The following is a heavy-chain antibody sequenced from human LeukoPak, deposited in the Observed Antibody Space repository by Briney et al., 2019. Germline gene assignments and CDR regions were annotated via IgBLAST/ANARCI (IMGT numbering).Heavy chain of an antibody. V-gene: IGHV4-39*01. CDR2: IYYSGST. Sequence: PSETLSLTCTVSGGSISSSDYYWGWIRQPPGKGLEWIGTIYYSGSTYYNPSLKIRGTIFVDTAQNQLSRKLTSGAAAGSAVLYCARTKLGYSYLVEPWGQGTLVTVSS. J-gene: IGHJ5*02. D-gene: IGHD3-22*01. CDR3: ARTKLGYSYLVEP. CDR1: GGSISSSDYY.